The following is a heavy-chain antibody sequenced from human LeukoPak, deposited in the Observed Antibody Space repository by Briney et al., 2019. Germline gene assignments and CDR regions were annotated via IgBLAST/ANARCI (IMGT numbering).Heavy chain of an antibody. D-gene: IGHD3-22*01. CDR3: ARGNGYYFDF. Sequence: ASVKVSCKASGYTFTSYGIRWARQAPGQGLEWMGWISSYNGNTNYAQKFRGRVTMTTDTSTSTAYMELRSLGSDDTAVYYCARGNGYYFDFWGQGTQVTVSS. CDR2: ISSYNGNT. CDR1: GYTFTSYG. V-gene: IGHV1-18*01. J-gene: IGHJ4*02.